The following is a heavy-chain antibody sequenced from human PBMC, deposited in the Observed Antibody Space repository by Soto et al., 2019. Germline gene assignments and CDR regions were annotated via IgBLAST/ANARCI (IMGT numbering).Heavy chain of an antibody. Sequence: GASVKVSCKASGFTFTSSAVQWVRQARGQRLEWIGWIVVGSGNTNYAQKFQERVTITRDMSTSTAYMELSSLRSEDTAVYYCAAEIRDYGDYQYYFDYWGQGTLVTVSS. J-gene: IGHJ4*02. CDR2: IVVGSGNT. V-gene: IGHV1-58*01. CDR3: AAEIRDYGDYQYYFDY. CDR1: GFTFTSSA. D-gene: IGHD4-17*01.